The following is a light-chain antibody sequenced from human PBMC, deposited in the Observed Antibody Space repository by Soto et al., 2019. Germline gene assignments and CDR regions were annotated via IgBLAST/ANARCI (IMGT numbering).Light chain of an antibody. CDR3: CSSAGSVL. V-gene: IGLV2-23*01. J-gene: IGLJ2*01. Sequence: QSVLTQPASVSGSPGQSITISCNGTSSEVGSYYLVSWYQQRPGEAPKLMIYEGTKRPSGVSNRFSGSKSGNTASLTISGLQAEDEADYYCCSSAGSVLFGGGTKLTVL. CDR1: SSEVGSYYL. CDR2: EGT.